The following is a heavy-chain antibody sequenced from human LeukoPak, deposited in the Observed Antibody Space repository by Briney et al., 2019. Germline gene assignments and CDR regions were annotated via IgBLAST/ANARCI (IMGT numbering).Heavy chain of an antibody. CDR3: ARGPYGSGSYYNKRGWFDP. CDR1: GFTFSSYG. D-gene: IGHD3-10*01. V-gene: IGHV4-34*01. Sequence: GPLRLSCAASGFTFSSYGMHWVRQPPGKGLEWIGEINHSGSTNYNPSLRSRVTISVDTSKNQFSLKLSSVTAADTAVYYCARGPYGSGSYYNKRGWFDPWGQGTLVTVSS. J-gene: IGHJ5*02. CDR2: INHSGST.